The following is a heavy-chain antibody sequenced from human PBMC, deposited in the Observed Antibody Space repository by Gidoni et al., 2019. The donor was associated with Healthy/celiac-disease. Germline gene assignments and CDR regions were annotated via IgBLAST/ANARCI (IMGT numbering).Heavy chain of an antibody. D-gene: IGHD5-18*01. CDR3: ARDLLIQLWSNWFDP. V-gene: IGHV3-30-3*01. CDR2: ISYDGSNK. CDR1: GFTFSSYA. J-gene: IGHJ5*02. Sequence: QVQLVASGGGVVQPGRSLRLSCAASGFTFSSYAMHWVRPAPGKGLEWVAVISYDGSNKYYSDSVKGRFTISRDNSKNTLYLQMNSLRAEDTAVYYCARDLLIQLWSNWFDPWGQGTLVTVSS.